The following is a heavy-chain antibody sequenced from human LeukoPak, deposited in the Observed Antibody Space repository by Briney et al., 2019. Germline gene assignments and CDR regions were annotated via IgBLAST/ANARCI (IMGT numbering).Heavy chain of an antibody. J-gene: IGHJ4*02. D-gene: IGHD6-19*01. CDR1: GLTFSNAW. V-gene: IGHV3-15*01. CDR3: TTENSSGWYYFDY. CDR2: IKSKTDGGTT. Sequence: GGSLRLSCAASGLTFSNAWMSWVRRAPGKGLEWVGRIKSKTDGGTTDYAAPVKGRFTISRDDSKNTLYLQMNSLKTEDTAVYYCTTENSSGWYYFDYWGQGTLVTVSS.